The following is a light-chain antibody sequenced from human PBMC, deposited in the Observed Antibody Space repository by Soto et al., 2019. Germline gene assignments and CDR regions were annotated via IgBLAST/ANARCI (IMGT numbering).Light chain of an antibody. CDR1: QSVSSY. V-gene: IGKV3-11*01. CDR3: QQRSNWPPIT. Sequence: IVLTQSPATLSLSPGERATLSCRASQSVSSYLAWYQQKPGQAPRLLLYDASNRATGIPARFSGSGSGTDFTLTISSLEPEDFALYYCQQRSNWPPITFGQGTRLEIK. J-gene: IGKJ5*01. CDR2: DAS.